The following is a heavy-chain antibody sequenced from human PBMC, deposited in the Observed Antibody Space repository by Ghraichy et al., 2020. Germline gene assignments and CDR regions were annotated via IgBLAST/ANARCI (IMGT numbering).Heavy chain of an antibody. D-gene: IGHD2-8*01. V-gene: IGHV5-51*01. CDR3: ARLWGCTNGVCYPGN. Sequence: GESLNISCKGSGYSFPTHWIGWVRQMPGKGLEWMGIIYPGDSDTRYSPSFQGQVSISADKSSRTAYLQWNSLKASDTAMYYCARLWGCTNGVCYPGNWGQGTLVTVSS. CDR2: IYPGDSDT. CDR1: GYSFPTHW. J-gene: IGHJ4*02.